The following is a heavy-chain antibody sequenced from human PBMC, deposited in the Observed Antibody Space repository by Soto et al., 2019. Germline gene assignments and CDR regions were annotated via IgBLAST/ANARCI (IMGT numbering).Heavy chain of an antibody. D-gene: IGHD3-10*01. CDR3: ASVLGSRRSGSYPSY. Sequence: EVQLVESGGGLVQPGGSLRLSCAASGFSISDCSMNWVRRAPGKGLEWISYISTNNDAIYYADSVKGRFTISRDNAKNSLYLPMNSLRAEDTALYYCASVLGSRRSGSYPSYWGQGALVTVSS. CDR1: GFSISDCS. J-gene: IGHJ4*02. V-gene: IGHV3-48*01. CDR2: ISTNNDAI.